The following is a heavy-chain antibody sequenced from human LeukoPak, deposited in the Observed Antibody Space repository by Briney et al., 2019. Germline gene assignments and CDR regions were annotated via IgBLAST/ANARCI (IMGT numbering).Heavy chain of an antibody. CDR1: GGTFSYA. Sequence: SVTVSCTVSGGTFSYAFSWVRHAPRQRLEWLGRNITVLGLADYSQNFQGRVTISADSSTSTAFMELSNLRSEDTAVYFCAREHPPSTVTAWYFDLWGRGTLVTVSS. CDR3: AREHPPSTVTAWYFDL. D-gene: IGHD4-17*01. J-gene: IGHJ2*01. V-gene: IGHV1-69*04. CDR2: NITVLGLA.